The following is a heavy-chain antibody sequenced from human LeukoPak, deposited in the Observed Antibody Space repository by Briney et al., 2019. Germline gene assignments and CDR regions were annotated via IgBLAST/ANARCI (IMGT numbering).Heavy chain of an antibody. V-gene: IGHV4-59*01. CDR2: IYYSGRT. Sequence: KPSETLSLTCTVSGGSISSYYWSWVRQPPGKGLEWVGYIYYSGRTNYNPSLKSRVTISVDTSKNQFSLKLSSVTAADTAVYYCARVAKYYGSGASFDYWGQGTLVTVSS. J-gene: IGHJ4*02. CDR3: ARVAKYYGSGASFDY. D-gene: IGHD3-10*01. CDR1: GGSISSYY.